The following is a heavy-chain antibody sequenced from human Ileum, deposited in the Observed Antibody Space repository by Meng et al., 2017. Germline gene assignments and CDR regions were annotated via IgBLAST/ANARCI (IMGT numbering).Heavy chain of an antibody. D-gene: IGHD4-23*01. CDR3: ARAAVVRPRLMGAFDI. CDR1: GGSISSYY. CDR2: IYYSGST. V-gene: IGHV4-59*01. Sequence: SETLSLTCTVSGGSISSYYWSWIRQPPGKGLEWIGYIYYSGSTNYNPSLKSRVTISVDTSKNQFSLKLSSVTAADTAVYYCARAAVVRPRLMGAFDIWGQGKRVT. J-gene: IGHJ3*02.